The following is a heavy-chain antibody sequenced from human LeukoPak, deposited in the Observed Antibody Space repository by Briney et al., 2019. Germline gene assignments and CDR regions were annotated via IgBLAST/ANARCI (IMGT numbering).Heavy chain of an antibody. CDR3: AREGFGGERGY. D-gene: IGHD3-16*01. Sequence: SETLSLTCTVSGGSISSSSYYWGWIRQPPGKGLEWIGSIYYSGSTYYNPSLKSRVTISVDTSKNQFSLKLSSVTAADTAVYYCAREGFGGERGYWGQGTLVTVSS. CDR2: IYYSGST. J-gene: IGHJ4*02. V-gene: IGHV4-39*07. CDR1: GGSISSSSYY.